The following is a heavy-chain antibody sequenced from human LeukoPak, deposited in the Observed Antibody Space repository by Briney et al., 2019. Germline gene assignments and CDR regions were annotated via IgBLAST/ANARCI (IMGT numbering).Heavy chain of an antibody. J-gene: IGHJ3*02. D-gene: IGHD3-3*01. V-gene: IGHV4-59*01. CDR3: VSHLYDFWSDSIDAFDI. CDR2: IYYIGST. Sequence: SVTLSLTRTVSGGSISSYYWSWSRQPPGGGLEWVGYIYYIGSTKYNPSLKSRVTISLDTSKNQFSLSLTSLTAADTAGYYFVSHLYDFWSDSIDAFDIWGQGTLVTVSS. CDR1: GGSISSYY.